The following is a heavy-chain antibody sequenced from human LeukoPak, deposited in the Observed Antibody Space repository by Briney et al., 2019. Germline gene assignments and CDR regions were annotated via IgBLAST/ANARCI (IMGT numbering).Heavy chain of an antibody. CDR2: INHSGST. V-gene: IGHV4-34*01. Sequence: SETLSLTCAVYGASFGGYYWNWIRQPPGKGLEWIGEINHSGSTNYNPSLKSRVTISLDTSKNQFFLKLSSVTVADTALYYCARRVVPVAVGYWGQGSLVTVSS. CDR1: GASFGGYY. CDR3: ARRVVPVAVGY. J-gene: IGHJ4*02. D-gene: IGHD2-2*01.